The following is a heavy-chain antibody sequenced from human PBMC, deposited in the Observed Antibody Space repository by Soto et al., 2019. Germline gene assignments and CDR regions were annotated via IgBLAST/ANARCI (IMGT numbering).Heavy chain of an antibody. CDR1: GGSMSGFY. V-gene: IGHV4-59*12. D-gene: IGHD4-17*01. CDR3: ARTTRWGLRYGMDV. CDR2: INYSGST. J-gene: IGHJ6*02. Sequence: PSETLSLTCTVSGGSMSGFYWSWIRQPPGKELEWIAYINYSGSTNYNPSLKSRVTISVDTSKNQFSLKLSSVTAADTAVYYCARTTRWGLRYGMDVWGQGTTVTVSS.